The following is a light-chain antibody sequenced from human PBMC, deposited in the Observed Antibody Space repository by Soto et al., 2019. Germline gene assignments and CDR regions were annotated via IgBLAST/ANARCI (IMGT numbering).Light chain of an antibody. J-gene: IGLJ1*01. CDR2: NSY. CDR3: AEWDDRMDGYV. V-gene: IGLV1-44*01. Sequence: QSVLTQPPSASGTPRQRVTISCSGSSSNNGSKTVNWYQQLPGTVPKLLIYNSYQRPSGVPDRFSGSKSGTSASLAMSVLHPDDEDDYYCAEWDDRMDGYVFGTGTKVTVL. CDR1: SSNNGSKT.